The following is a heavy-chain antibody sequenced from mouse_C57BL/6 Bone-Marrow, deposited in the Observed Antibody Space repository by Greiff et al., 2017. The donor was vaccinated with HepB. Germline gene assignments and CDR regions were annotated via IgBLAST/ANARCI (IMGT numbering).Heavy chain of an antibody. Sequence: ESGPGLAKPSQTLSLTCSVTGYSITSDYWNWIRKFPGNKLEYMGYISYSGSTYYNPSLKSRISITRDTSKNQYYLQLNSVTTEDTATYYCARSIFIATVVATHYFDYWGQGTTLTVSS. V-gene: IGHV3-8*01. CDR1: GYSITSDY. J-gene: IGHJ2*01. D-gene: IGHD1-1*01. CDR2: ISYSGST. CDR3: ARSIFIATVVATHYFDY.